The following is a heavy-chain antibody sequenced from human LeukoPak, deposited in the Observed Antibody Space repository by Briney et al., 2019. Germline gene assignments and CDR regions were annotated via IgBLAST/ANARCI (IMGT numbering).Heavy chain of an antibody. J-gene: IGHJ3*02. CDR1: GGAFNDYY. CDR2: INHGGRT. Sequence: KPSEILSPTCAVYGGAFNDYYWNWIRQSPVKGLEWIGEINHGGRTKYNPSLKSRVAMSVDTSKNQFSLKLRSVTAADTAVYYCARAKLGDPVAFDIWGQGTTVTISS. V-gene: IGHV4-34*01. CDR3: ARAKLGDPVAFDI. D-gene: IGHD3-10*01.